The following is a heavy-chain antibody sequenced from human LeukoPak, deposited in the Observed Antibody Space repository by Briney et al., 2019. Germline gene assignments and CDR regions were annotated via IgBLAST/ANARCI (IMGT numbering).Heavy chain of an antibody. Sequence: PGGSLRLSCAASGFTFSSYWMSWVRQAPGKGLEWVANIKQDGSEKYYVDSVKGRFTISRDNAKNSLYLQMNSLRAEDTAVYYCARGETHRRWYQQSNDAADLDYWGQGTLVTVSS. CDR1: GFTFSSYW. V-gene: IGHV3-7*04. CDR2: IKQDGSEK. CDR3: ARGETHRRWYQQSNDAADLDY. J-gene: IGHJ4*02. D-gene: IGHD2-2*01.